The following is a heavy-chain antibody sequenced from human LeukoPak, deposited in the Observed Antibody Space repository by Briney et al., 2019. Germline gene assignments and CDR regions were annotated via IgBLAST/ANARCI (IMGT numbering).Heavy chain of an antibody. CDR3: ARDSGQWLSYSYGMDV. V-gene: IGHV4-39*07. CDR2: IYYSGST. CDR1: GGSISSSSYY. J-gene: IGHJ6*02. D-gene: IGHD3-22*01. Sequence: SETLSLTCTVSGGSISSSSYYWGWIRQPPGKGLEWIGSIYYSGSTYYNPSLKSRVTISVDTSKNQFSLKLSSVTAANTAVYYCARDSGQWLSYSYGMDVWGQGTTVTVSS.